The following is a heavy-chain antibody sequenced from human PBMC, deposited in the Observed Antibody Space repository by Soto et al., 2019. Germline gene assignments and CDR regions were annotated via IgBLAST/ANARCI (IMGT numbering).Heavy chain of an antibody. Sequence: QVQLQESGPGLVKPSQTLSLTCTVSGGSISSGGYYWSWIRQHPGKGLEWNGYIYYSGSNYYNPSLKSRVTISVDTSKNQFSLKLSSVTAADAAVYYCARVRGGGPFDDWGQGTLGTVSS. CDR3: ARVRGGGPFDD. D-gene: IGHD1-26*01. CDR1: GGSISSGGYY. V-gene: IGHV4-31*03. CDR2: IYYSGSN. J-gene: IGHJ4*02.